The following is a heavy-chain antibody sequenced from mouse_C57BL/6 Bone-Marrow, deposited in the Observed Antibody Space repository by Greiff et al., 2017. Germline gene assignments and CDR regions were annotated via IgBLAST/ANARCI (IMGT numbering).Heavy chain of an antibody. CDR2: IDPSDSYT. J-gene: IGHJ3*01. Sequence: VQLQQPGAELVMPGASVKLSCKASGYTFTSYWMHWVKQRPGQGLEWIGEIDPSDSYTNYNQKFKGKSTLTVDKSSSTAYMELSSLTSEDSAVYDGERPYYDGSSPAWFAYWGQGTLVTVSA. D-gene: IGHD1-1*01. CDR3: ERPYYDGSSPAWFAY. CDR1: GYTFTSYW. V-gene: IGHV1-69*01.